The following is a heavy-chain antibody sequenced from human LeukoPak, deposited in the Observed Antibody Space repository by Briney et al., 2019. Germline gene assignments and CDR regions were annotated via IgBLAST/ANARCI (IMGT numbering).Heavy chain of an antibody. Sequence: PGGSLRLSCAASGFIFKKYWMNWVRQVPGKGLECLANIKEDGSETYYADSVKGRFTISRDNPKNLLFLQINSLRVEDTAVYYCARDDEQWLVSYGFDYWGQGILVTVSS. J-gene: IGHJ4*02. CDR2: IKEDGSET. CDR3: ARDDEQWLVSYGFDY. CDR1: GFIFKKYW. V-gene: IGHV3-7*01. D-gene: IGHD6-19*01.